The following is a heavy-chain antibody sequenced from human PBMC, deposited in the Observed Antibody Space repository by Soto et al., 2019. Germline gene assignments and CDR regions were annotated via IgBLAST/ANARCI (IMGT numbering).Heavy chain of an antibody. V-gene: IGHV3-21*01. Sequence: EEQLVESGGGLVKPGGSLRLSSAASGFIFRTYSMSWVRQAPGKGLEWVSSISSSGTYIFYTDSVKGRFTISRDNAKNSLYLQMNSLRAEDTAVYYCARDRARTTNAFDFWGQGTLVTVSS. J-gene: IGHJ3*01. CDR3: ARDRARTTNAFDF. CDR2: ISSSGTYI. CDR1: GFIFRTYS. D-gene: IGHD3-10*01.